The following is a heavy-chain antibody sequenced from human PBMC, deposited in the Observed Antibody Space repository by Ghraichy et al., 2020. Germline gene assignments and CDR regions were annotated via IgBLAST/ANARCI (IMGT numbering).Heavy chain of an antibody. Sequence: GGSLRLSCAASGFTFSSYWMRWVRQAPGKGLEWVASIREDGSEQYYVDSVKGRFTISRDNAKSSLYLQMNSLRAEDTAVYYCVSERNSRAWFIWGQGTLVTVFS. D-gene: IGHD2/OR15-2a*01. V-gene: IGHV3-7*03. CDR3: VSERNSRAWFI. J-gene: IGHJ4*02. CDR1: GFTFSSYW. CDR2: IREDGSEQ.